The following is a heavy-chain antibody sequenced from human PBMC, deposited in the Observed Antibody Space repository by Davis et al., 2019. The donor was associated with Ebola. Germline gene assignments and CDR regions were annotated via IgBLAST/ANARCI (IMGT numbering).Heavy chain of an antibody. Sequence: PGGSLRLSCAASGFTFSSYAMHWVRQAPGMGLEWVAFLGYNGRNEDYADSVKGRFTISRDNSKNTLYLQMNSLRAEDTAVYYCATHYDILTGYFEGGGWGQGTLVTVSS. CDR1: GFTFSSYA. V-gene: IGHV3-30*02. CDR3: ATHYDILTGYFEGGG. CDR2: LGYNGRNE. J-gene: IGHJ4*02. D-gene: IGHD3-9*01.